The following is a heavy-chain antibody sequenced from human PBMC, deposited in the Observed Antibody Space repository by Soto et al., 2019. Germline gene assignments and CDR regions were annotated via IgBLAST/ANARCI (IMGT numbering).Heavy chain of an antibody. V-gene: IGHV1-18*04. CDR3: AGDWDYGNNDDVFDI. Sequence: QVQLMQSGTEVKKPGASVKVSCKASSYTFTSYGISWVRQAPGQGLEWMGWVSGYDGETNYAQKLRGRVTMTIDTSTSTAYMELRSLRSDDTALYYCAGDWDYGNNDDVFDIWGQGTMVIVTS. J-gene: IGHJ3*02. D-gene: IGHD4-4*01. CDR1: SYTFTSYG. CDR2: VSGYDGET.